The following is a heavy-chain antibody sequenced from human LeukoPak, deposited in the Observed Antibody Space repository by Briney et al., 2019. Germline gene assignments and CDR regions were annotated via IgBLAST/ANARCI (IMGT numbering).Heavy chain of an antibody. CDR2: ISNSASYT. V-gene: IGHV3-11*03. D-gene: IGHD5-24*01. CDR1: GFTFSDYY. J-gene: IGHJ4*02. CDR3: ARHGYSKSFDY. Sequence: KSAGSLRLSCAASGFTFSDYYMSWIRQAPGKGLECISYISNSASYTNNADSVRGRFTISRDNAKNSLYLQMNSLRAEDTAVYYCARHGYSKSFDYWGQGTLVTVSS.